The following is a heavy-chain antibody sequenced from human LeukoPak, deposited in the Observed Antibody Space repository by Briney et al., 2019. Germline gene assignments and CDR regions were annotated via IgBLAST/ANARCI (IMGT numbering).Heavy chain of an antibody. J-gene: IGHJ4*02. V-gene: IGHV3-53*01. Sequence: GGSLRLSCAASGLIVSSNYMTWVRQAPGKGLEWVSVIYSGGSTYYADSVKGRFTISRDNAKNSLYLQMNSLVAEDTAVYYCARGYIDNLGYSPRSSFDSWGQGSLVTVSS. CDR3: ARGYIDNLGYSPRSSFDS. CDR2: IYSGGST. D-gene: IGHD3-22*01. CDR1: GLIVSSNY.